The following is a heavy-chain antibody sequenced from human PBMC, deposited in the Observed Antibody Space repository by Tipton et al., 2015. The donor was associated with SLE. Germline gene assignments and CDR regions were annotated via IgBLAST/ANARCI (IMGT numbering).Heavy chain of an antibody. D-gene: IGHD6-6*01. Sequence: LRLSCTVSGGSISSYYWSWIRQPPGKGLEWIGYIYYSGSTNYNPSLKSRVTISVDTSKNQFSLKLSSVTAADTAVYYCARGARHDYYYYGMDVWGQGTTVTVSS. V-gene: IGHV4-59*01. CDR2: IYYSGST. CDR3: ARGARHDYYYYGMDV. J-gene: IGHJ6*02. CDR1: GGSISSYY.